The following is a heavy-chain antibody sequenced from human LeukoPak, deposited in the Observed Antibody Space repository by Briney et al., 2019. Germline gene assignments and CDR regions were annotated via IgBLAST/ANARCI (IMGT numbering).Heavy chain of an antibody. J-gene: IGHJ3*02. CDR3: AKKFRGVIRAFDI. CDR2: ISGSGGST. CDR1: GFTFSSYA. V-gene: IGHV3-23*01. Sequence: QPGGSLRLSCAASGFTFSSYAMSWVRQAPGKGLEWVSAISGSGGSTYYADSVKGRSTISRDNSKNTLYLQMNSLRAEDTAVYYCAKKFRGVIRAFDIWGQGTMVTVSS. D-gene: IGHD3-16*02.